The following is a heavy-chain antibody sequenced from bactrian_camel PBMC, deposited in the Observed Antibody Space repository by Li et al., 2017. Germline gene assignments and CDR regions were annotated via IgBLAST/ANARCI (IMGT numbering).Heavy chain of an antibody. CDR3: TARCWSKLEDVLVDMDFGY. V-gene: IGHV3S6*01. D-gene: IGHD8*01. CDR1: VTTDSYC. CDR2: ITRAGDDI. Sequence: QVQLVESGGGSVQAGGSLTLSCASSVTTDSYCAGWFRQAPGKEREGVAVITRAGDDITYTASVKGRFTISKDSAKNTHYLQMNSLKPEDTAMYYCTARCWSKLEDVLVDMDFGYWGQGTQVTVS. J-gene: IGHJ6*01.